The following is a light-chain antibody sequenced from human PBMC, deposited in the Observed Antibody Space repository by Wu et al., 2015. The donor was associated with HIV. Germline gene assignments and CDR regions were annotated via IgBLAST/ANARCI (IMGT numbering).Light chain of an antibody. CDR1: QSLSSKF. J-gene: IGKJ2*03. Sequence: EIVMTQSPATLSVSPGERATLSCRASQSLSSKFLAWYQHKPGQAPTLLIYGASSRATGIPDRFSGSGSGTDFTLIISRLEPEDFAVYYCHQYDTSPRSFGQGTKLEIK. CDR2: GAS. V-gene: IGKV3-20*01. CDR3: HQYDTSPRS.